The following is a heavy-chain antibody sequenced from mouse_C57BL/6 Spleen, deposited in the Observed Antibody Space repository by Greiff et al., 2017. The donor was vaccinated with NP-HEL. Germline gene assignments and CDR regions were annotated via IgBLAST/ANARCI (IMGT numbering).Heavy chain of an antibody. D-gene: IGHD2-3*01. CDR3: AREGYFHFDY. CDR2: IYPGDGDT. J-gene: IGHJ2*01. CDR1: GYAFSSSW. Sequence: VQLQQSGPELVKPGASVKISCKASGYAFSSSWMNWVKQRPGKGLEWIGRIYPGDGDTNYNGKFKGKATLTADKSSSTAYMQLSSLTSEDSAVYFCAREGYFHFDYWGQGTTLTVSS. V-gene: IGHV1-82*01.